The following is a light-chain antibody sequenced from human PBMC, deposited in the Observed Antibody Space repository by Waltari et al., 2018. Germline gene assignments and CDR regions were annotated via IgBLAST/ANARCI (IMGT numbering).Light chain of an antibody. CDR2: GPT. CDR1: QKISNN. CDR3: LQYNDWPPLFT. J-gene: IGKJ3*01. V-gene: IGKV3-15*01. Sequence: EIEMTQSPAIMSVSPGERVTLSCRASQKISNNFAWYQQKPGQAPRLLSYGPTTRASGIPGRFRGSGSGTESTLTIDGQQSEDFAVYYCLQYNDWPPLFTFGPGTKVEIK.